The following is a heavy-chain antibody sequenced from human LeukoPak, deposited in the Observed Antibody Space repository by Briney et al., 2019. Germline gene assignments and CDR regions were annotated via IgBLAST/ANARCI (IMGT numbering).Heavy chain of an antibody. CDR3: ARIPGDRPDD. D-gene: IGHD7-27*01. J-gene: IGHJ4*02. CDR1: GASMTSYY. CDR2: MYFGERT. V-gene: IGHV4-59*01. Sequence: SETLSLTCTVSGASMTSYYWTWIRQPPGKGLEWVGYMYFGERTNYNPSLKSRATISIDTSKKQFSLNLKAVTAADTAVYYCARIPGDRPDDWGQGTLVTVS.